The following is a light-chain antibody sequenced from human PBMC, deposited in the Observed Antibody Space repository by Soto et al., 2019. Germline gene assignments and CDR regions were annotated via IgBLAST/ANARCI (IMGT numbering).Light chain of an antibody. Sequence: ELVLTQSPATLSLSPGERATLSCRASQSVSNNYLAWYQQKPGQAPRLLIYGASNRATGIPDRFSGSGSGTDFTLTISRLEPEDFAVFYCQQYGTSEIIFGQGTRLEIK. V-gene: IGKV3-20*01. CDR1: QSVSNNY. CDR2: GAS. J-gene: IGKJ5*01. CDR3: QQYGTSEII.